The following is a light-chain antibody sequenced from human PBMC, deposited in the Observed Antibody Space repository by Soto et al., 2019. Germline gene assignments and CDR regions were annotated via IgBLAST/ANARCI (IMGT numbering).Light chain of an antibody. CDR3: QQYYSSPYT. CDR1: QSVLYSSNNKNY. Sequence: DIVMTQSPDSLAVSLGERATINCKSSQSVLYSSNNKNYLAWYQRKPGQPPKLLIYWASTRESGVPDRFSGSGSATDFTLTISSLQAEDVAVYYCQQYYSSPYTFGQGTKLEIK. J-gene: IGKJ2*01. CDR2: WAS. V-gene: IGKV4-1*01.